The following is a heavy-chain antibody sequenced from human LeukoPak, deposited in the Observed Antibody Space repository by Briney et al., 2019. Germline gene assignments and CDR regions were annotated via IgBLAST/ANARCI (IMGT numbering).Heavy chain of an antibody. J-gene: IGHJ4*02. D-gene: IGHD2-2*01. V-gene: IGHV3-21*06. Sequence: GGSLRLSCAASGFTFSSSSMNWVRQAPGKGLEWVSSISPSSSHIYYADSVKGRLIISRDNAKNSLYLQMNSLRAEDTAVYYCARLSGTSALYYLDYWGQGTRVTVSS. CDR3: ARLSGTSALYYLDY. CDR1: GFTFSSSS. CDR2: ISPSSSHI.